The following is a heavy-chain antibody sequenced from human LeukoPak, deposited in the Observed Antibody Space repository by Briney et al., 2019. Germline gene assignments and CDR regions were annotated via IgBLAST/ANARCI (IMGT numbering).Heavy chain of an antibody. CDR3: ARFSSPLDGIDY. Sequence: SETLSLTCTVSGGSISSSSYYWGWIRQPPGKGLEWIGSIYYSGSTYYNPSLKGRVTISVDTSKNQFSLKLSSVTAADTAVYYCARFSSPLDGIDYWGQGTLVTVSS. CDR1: GGSISSSSYY. CDR2: IYYSGST. D-gene: IGHD6-13*01. V-gene: IGHV4-39*01. J-gene: IGHJ4*02.